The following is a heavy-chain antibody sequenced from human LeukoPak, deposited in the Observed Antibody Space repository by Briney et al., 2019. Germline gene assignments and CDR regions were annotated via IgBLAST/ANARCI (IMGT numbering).Heavy chain of an antibody. CDR2: IYYSGST. J-gene: IGHJ4*02. Sequence: PSETLSLTCTVSGGSISSYYWSWIPQPPGKGLEWIGYIYYSGSTNYNPSLKSRVTISVYTSKNQFSPKLSSVTAADTAVYYCARGKEVITMLRGLKPGYYFDYWGQGTLVTVSS. CDR3: ARGKEVITMLRGLKPGYYFDY. V-gene: IGHV4-59*01. D-gene: IGHD3-10*01. CDR1: GGSISSYY.